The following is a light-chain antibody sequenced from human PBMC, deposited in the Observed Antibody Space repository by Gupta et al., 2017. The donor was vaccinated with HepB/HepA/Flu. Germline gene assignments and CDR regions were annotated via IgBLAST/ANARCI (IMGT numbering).Light chain of an antibody. V-gene: IGKV1-9*01. CDR1: QGISSY. CDR2: AAS. CDR3: QQLNS. J-gene: IGKJ4*01. Sequence: DIQLTQSPSFLSASVGDRVTITCRASQGISSYLAWYQQKPGKAPKLLIYAASTLQSGVPSRFSGSGSGTEFTRTISSLQPEDFETYYCQQLNSFGGGTKVEIK.